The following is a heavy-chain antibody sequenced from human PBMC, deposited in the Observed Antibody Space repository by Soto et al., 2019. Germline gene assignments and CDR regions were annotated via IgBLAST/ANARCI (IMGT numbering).Heavy chain of an antibody. V-gene: IGHV1-18*01. CDR3: EREGPRHYYYYGMDV. CDR2: ISGYNGKT. Sequence: QVQLVQSGAEVKKPGASVKVSCKSSGYTFSMSGISWVRQAPGQGIEWMGWISGYNGKTNYEKKFQDRVTMTTDTSTKMAYMEVRSLRSDDTAVYYCEREGPRHYYYYGMDVWGQGTTVTVSS. J-gene: IGHJ6*02. CDR1: GYTFSMSG.